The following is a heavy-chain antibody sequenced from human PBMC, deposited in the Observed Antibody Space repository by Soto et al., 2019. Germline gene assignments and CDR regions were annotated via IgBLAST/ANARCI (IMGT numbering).Heavy chain of an antibody. CDR2: INHSGST. D-gene: IGHD2-2*01. J-gene: IGHJ4*02. CDR3: ARGRTYCSSTSCYPTFYFDY. Sequence: PSETLSLTCAVYGGSFSGYYWSWIRQPPGKGLEWIGEINHSGSTNYNPSLKSRVTISVDTSKNQFSLKLTSVTAADTAVYYCARGRTYCSSTSCYPTFYFDYWGQGTLVTVSS. V-gene: IGHV4-34*01. CDR1: GGSFSGYY.